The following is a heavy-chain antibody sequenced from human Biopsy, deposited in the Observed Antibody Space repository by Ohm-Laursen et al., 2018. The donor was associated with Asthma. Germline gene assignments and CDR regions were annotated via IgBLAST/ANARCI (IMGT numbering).Heavy chain of an antibody. D-gene: IGHD2-21*01. Sequence: SLRLSCAAPGFTFDDYGMHWVRHAPGKGLEWVSGISWNSGSIGYADSVKGRFTISRDNAKNSLYLQMNSLRVEDTALYYCAKATLGDIGKDYWGQGTLVTVSP. CDR3: AKATLGDIGKDY. J-gene: IGHJ4*02. CDR2: ISWNSGSI. V-gene: IGHV3-9*01. CDR1: GFTFDDYG.